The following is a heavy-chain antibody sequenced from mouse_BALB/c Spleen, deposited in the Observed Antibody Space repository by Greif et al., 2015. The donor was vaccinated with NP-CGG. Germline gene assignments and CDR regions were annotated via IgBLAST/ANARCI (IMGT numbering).Heavy chain of an antibody. J-gene: IGHJ4*01. D-gene: IGHD2-4*01. CDR3: ASTMITYAMDY. Sequence: EVMLVESGGDLVKPGGSLKLSCAASGFTFSSYGMSWVRQTPDKRLEWVATISSGGSYTYYPDSVKGRFTISRDNAKNTLYLQMSSLKSEDTAMYYCASTMITYAMDYWGQGTSVTVSS. CDR2: ISSGGSYT. V-gene: IGHV5-6*01. CDR1: GFTFSSYG.